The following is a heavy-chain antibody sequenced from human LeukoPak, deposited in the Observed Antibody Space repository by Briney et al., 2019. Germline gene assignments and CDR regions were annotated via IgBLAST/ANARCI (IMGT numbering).Heavy chain of an antibody. Sequence: ASVRVSCKASGYTFTSYDINRVRQATGQGLEWMGWMNPNSGNTGYAQKFQGRVTMTRNTSISTAYMELSSLRSEDTAVYYCARGGYSGYGVTTPFDPWGQGTLVTVSS. CDR3: ARGGYSGYGVTTPFDP. D-gene: IGHD5-12*01. J-gene: IGHJ5*02. V-gene: IGHV1-8*01. CDR1: GYTFTSYD. CDR2: MNPNSGNT.